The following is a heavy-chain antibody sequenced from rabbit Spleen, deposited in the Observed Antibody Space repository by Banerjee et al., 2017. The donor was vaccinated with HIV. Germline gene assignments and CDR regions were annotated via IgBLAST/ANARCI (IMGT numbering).Heavy chain of an antibody. D-gene: IGHD2-1*01. Sequence: QEHLEESGGGLVQPEGSLALTCKASGFSFSSSDYMCWVRQAPGKGLEWIACIYVGSSGSTYYASWAKGRFTISKTSSTTVTLQMTSLTAADTATYFCARGFYTYDDYADFYGYYFNLWGQGTLVTVS. CDR1: GFSFSSSDY. J-gene: IGHJ4*01. V-gene: IGHV1S45*01. CDR3: ARGFYTYDDYADFYGYYFNL. CDR2: IYVGSSGST.